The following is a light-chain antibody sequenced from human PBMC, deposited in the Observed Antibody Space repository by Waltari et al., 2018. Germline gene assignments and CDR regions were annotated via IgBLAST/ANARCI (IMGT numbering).Light chain of an antibody. CDR2: AAS. V-gene: IGKV1-39*01. J-gene: IGKJ3*01. CDR1: PSISSY. Sequence: DIQMTQSPSSLSASVGDRVTITCRASPSISSYLNWYQQKPGKAPKLLIYAASSLQSGVPSRFSGSGSGTDFTLTISSLQPEDFATYYCQQSYSTPFTFGPGTKVDIK. CDR3: QQSYSTPFT.